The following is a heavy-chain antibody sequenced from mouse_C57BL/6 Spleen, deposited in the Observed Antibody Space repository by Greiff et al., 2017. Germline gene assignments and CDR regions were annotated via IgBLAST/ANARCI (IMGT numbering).Heavy chain of an antibody. D-gene: IGHD2-3*01. Sequence: EVQLQESGPGLVKPSQSLSLTCSVTGYSITSGYYWHWIRQFPGNKLEWMGYISYDGSNNYNPSLKNRISITRDTSKNQFFLKLNSVTTEDTATYYCANDGYYGGDYWGQGTSVTVSS. J-gene: IGHJ4*01. CDR2: ISYDGSN. CDR1: GYSITSGYY. V-gene: IGHV3-6*01. CDR3: ANDGYYGGDY.